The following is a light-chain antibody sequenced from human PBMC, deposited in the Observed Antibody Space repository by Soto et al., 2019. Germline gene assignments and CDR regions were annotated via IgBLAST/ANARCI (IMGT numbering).Light chain of an antibody. Sequence: EIVMTQSPATLSMSPGDRATLSCRASQSVDTNVAWNQQKPGQAPRLLVYGASTRATGIPVRFSGTGSGTDFTLTISGLQSDDFAVYYCQQYYNWPPYTFGQGTKVDIK. J-gene: IGKJ2*01. CDR1: QSVDTN. CDR2: GAS. CDR3: QQYYNWPPYT. V-gene: IGKV3-15*01.